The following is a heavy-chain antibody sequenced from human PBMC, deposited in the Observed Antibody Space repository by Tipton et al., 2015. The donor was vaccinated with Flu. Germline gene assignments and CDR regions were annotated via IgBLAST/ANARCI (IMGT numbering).Heavy chain of an antibody. V-gene: IGHV3-48*03. D-gene: IGHD2-8*01. CDR2: ISSDGLVT. J-gene: IGHJ6*02. CDR1: GFTFSDYE. Sequence: SLRLSCAASGFTFSDYETNWVRQAPGKGLEWVSYISSDGLVTDYADSVKGRFTVSRDNTRNSLFLQMNNLRTDDTAIYYCARDWYASSSPHFYYGMDAWGQGTTVSVSS. CDR3: ARDWYASSSPHFYYGMDA.